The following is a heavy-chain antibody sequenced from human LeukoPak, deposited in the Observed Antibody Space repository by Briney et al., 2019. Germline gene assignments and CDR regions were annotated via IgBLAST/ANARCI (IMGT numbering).Heavy chain of an antibody. Sequence: PGGSLRLSCAASGFTVSIYGMHWVRQAPGKGLEWVAFIRYDGSNKYYADSVKGRFTISRDNSKNTLYLQMNSLRAEDTAVYYCAARVPTAILRGYWGQGTLVTVSS. J-gene: IGHJ4*02. CDR3: AARVPTAILRGY. CDR2: IRYDGSNK. V-gene: IGHV3-30*02. D-gene: IGHD2-21*02. CDR1: GFTVSIYG.